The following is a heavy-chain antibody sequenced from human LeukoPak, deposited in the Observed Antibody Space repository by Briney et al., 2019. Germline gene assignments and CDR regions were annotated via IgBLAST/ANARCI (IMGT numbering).Heavy chain of an antibody. Sequence: GGSLRLSCAASGFTVSSYGMHWVRQAPGKGLEWVAVISYDGSNKYYADSVKGRFTISRDNSKNTLYLQMNSLRAEDTAVYYCAKGWSGMDVWGQGTTVTVSS. V-gene: IGHV3-30*18. CDR3: AKGWSGMDV. CDR1: GFTVSSYG. J-gene: IGHJ6*02. CDR2: ISYDGSNK.